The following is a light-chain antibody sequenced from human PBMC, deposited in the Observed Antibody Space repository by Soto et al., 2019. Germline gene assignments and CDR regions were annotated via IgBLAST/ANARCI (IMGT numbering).Light chain of an antibody. CDR3: QQRNDWVT. J-gene: IGKJ4*01. CDR1: QSIRNY. V-gene: IGKV3-11*01. CDR2: DAS. Sequence: EIVLTQSPATLSLSPGERATLSCRASQSIRNYLAWYQQKPGQAPRLLIYDASNRATDIPPRFSGSGSGTDFILTISSLEPEDSGVYYCQQRNDWVTFGGGTKVEIK.